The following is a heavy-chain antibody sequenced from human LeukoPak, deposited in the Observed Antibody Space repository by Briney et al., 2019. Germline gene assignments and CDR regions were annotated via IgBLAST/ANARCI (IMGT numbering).Heavy chain of an antibody. D-gene: IGHD3-3*01. CDR3: ARARFDFWSGYPAPLDY. V-gene: IGHV3-7*01. CDR1: GFTFSSYG. Sequence: GGSLRLSCAASGFTFSSYGMHWVRQAPGKGLEWVANIKQDGSEKYYVDSVKGRFTISRDNAKNSLYLQMNSLRAEDTAVYYCARARFDFWSGYPAPLDYWGQGTLVTVSS. CDR2: IKQDGSEK. J-gene: IGHJ4*02.